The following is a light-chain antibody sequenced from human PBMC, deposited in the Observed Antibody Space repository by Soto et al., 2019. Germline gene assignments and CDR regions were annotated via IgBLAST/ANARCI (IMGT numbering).Light chain of an antibody. V-gene: IGLV2-14*01. Sequence: QSALTQPASVSGSPGQSITISCTGTSSDVGGYNYVSWYQQYPGKAPKLMIYDVSNRPSGVSNRFSGSKSGNTASLTISGLQAEDEADYYCSSYTSRNTLVVFGGGTKLTV. CDR3: SSYTSRNTLVV. J-gene: IGLJ2*01. CDR2: DVS. CDR1: SSDVGGYNY.